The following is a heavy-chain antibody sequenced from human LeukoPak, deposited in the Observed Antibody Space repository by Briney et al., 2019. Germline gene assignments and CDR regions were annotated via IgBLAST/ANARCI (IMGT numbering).Heavy chain of an antibody. CDR1: GGSIRTYY. CDR3: ARHSGSGSYYYPFDY. V-gene: IGHV4-59*08. Sequence: SETLSLTCTVSGGSIRTYYWSWIRQPPGKGLEWIGYIYYSGSANYNPALKSRVTISLDASKNQFSLKLSSVTAADTAVYYCARHSGSGSYYYPFDYWGQGTLVTVSS. J-gene: IGHJ4*02. CDR2: IYYSGSA. D-gene: IGHD3-10*01.